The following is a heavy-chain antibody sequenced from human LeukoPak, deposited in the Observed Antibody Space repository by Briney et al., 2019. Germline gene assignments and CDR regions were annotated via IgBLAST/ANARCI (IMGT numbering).Heavy chain of an antibody. CDR1: GSSFNSYY. CDR3: ARDIVYLIDEDYG. J-gene: IGHJ4*02. Sequence: SETLSLTCTVSGSSFNSYYWSWIRQPAGKGLEWIGRIHTSGSADYSPSLQSRVTISVDMSKKEFSLKQTSETAADTAVYYCARDIVYLIDEDYGWGQGTLVTVSS. D-gene: IGHD4-17*01. V-gene: IGHV4-4*07. CDR2: IHTSGSA.